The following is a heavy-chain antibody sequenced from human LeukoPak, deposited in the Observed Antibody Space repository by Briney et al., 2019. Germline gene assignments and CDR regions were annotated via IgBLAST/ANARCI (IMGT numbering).Heavy chain of an antibody. CDR2: ISGSGGST. Sequence: GGSLRLSCAASGLSFSTYAMNWVRQAPGKRLEWVSSISGSGGSTYYADSVKGRFTISRDNSKNTLYLQMNSLRAEDTAVYFCAKDYDSSGYYYDYWGQGTLVTVSS. D-gene: IGHD3-22*01. CDR3: AKDYDSSGYYYDY. V-gene: IGHV3-23*01. J-gene: IGHJ4*02. CDR1: GLSFSTYA.